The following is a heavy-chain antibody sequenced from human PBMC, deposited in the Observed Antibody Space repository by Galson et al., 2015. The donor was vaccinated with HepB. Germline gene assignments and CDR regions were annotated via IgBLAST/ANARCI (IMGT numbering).Heavy chain of an antibody. Sequence: SLRLSCAASGFTFSGSAMHWVRQASGQGLEWVGRIRSKANSYASAYAASVKGRFTISRDDSTNTAYLQMHSLKTEDTAVYFCTRRYCSSTSCYAGYNWFDPWGQGTLVTVSS. CDR1: GFTFSGSA. CDR2: IRSKANSYAS. V-gene: IGHV3-73*01. D-gene: IGHD2-2*01. CDR3: TRRYCSSTSCYAGYNWFDP. J-gene: IGHJ5*02.